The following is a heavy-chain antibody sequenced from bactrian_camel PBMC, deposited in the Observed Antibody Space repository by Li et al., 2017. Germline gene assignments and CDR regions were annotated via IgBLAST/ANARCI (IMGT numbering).Heavy chain of an antibody. D-gene: IGHD2*01. J-gene: IGHJ6*01. Sequence: VQLVESGGGSVQAGGSLRLSCAASAYTYSSNCMAWFRQAPGKEREGVARIHTGHGGTTVADSVKDRFTISRDNAKNTLYLQLNSLKTEDTAMYYCAKPGGLSGSSDDFGYWGQGTQVTVS. CDR2: IHTGHGGT. CDR1: AYTYSSNC. V-gene: IGHV3S1*01. CDR3: AKPGGLSGSSDDFGY.